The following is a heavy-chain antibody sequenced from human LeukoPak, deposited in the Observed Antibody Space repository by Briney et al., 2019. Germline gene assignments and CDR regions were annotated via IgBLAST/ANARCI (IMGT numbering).Heavy chain of an antibody. CDR1: GGSINSYY. CDR3: ATLWTIRGGAGVFDY. J-gene: IGHJ4*02. D-gene: IGHD3-10*01. V-gene: IGHV4-59*08. CDR2: IYYSGST. Sequence: PSETLSLTCTVSGGSINSYYWSWIRQPPGKGLEWIGSIYYSGSTNYNPSLKSRVSISVDTSKTQLSLKLNSLTATDTAVYFCATLWTIRGGAGVFDYWGQGTLVTVSS.